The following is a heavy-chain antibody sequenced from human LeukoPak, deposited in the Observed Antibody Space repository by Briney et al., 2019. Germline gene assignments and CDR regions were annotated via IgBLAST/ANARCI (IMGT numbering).Heavy chain of an antibody. J-gene: IGHJ6*02. CDR2: ISAYKGDT. CDR3: ARLDYGGNRVYYYYGMNV. V-gene: IGHV1-18*01. CDR1: GYIFNTHA. D-gene: IGHD4-23*01. Sequence: GASVTVSCTASGYIFNTHAITWVRQAPGQGLEWMGWISAYKGDTISAHKFHDRVTMTTDTSTTTAYLELRNVRPDDTAVYYCARLDYGGNRVYYYYGMNVWGQGTTVTVTS.